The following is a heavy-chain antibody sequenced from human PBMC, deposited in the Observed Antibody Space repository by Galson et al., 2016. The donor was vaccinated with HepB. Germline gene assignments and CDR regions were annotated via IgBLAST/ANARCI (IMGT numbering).Heavy chain of an antibody. CDR3: SRAVFTMGRGVLIPKIDS. D-gene: IGHD3-10*01. J-gene: IGHJ4*02. Sequence: SVKVSCKASGYPFPSHDVHWVRQAPGQGLEWMGWMNPNSANTDSAQTFRGRITMTRNTSLSTAYMELSSLASDDSAVYFLSRAVFTMGRGVLIPKIDSWGQGTLVTVSS. V-gene: IGHV1-8*01. CDR1: GYPFPSHD. CDR2: MNPNSANT.